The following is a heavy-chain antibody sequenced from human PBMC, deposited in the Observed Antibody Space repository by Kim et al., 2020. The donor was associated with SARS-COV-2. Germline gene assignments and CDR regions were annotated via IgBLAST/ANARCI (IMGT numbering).Heavy chain of an antibody. V-gene: IGHV3-21*01. D-gene: IGHD2-2*01. J-gene: IGHJ6*03. CDR2: ISSSSSYI. Sequence: GGSLRLSCAASGFTFSSYSMNWVRQAPGKGLEWVSSISSSSSYIYYADSVKGRFTISRDNAKNSLYVQINSLRAEDTAVYYCAREIRRPATVVPAAIFNYYYYYMDVWGKGTTVTVSS. CDR3: AREIRRPATVVPAAIFNYYYYYMDV. CDR1: GFTFSSYS.